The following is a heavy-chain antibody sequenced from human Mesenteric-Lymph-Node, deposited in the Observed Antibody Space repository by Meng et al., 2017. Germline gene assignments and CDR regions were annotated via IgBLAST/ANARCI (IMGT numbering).Heavy chain of an antibody. J-gene: IGHJ4*02. Sequence: GGSLRLSCAASGFTFSIHQMHWVRQAPGKGLEWVAVISFDETNKFYADSVKGRFTISRDNAKNSLYLQMNSLRAEDMALYYCAKEVGTLRDILTGPFDYWGQGTLVTVSS. CDR2: ISFDETNK. CDR1: GFTFSIHQ. D-gene: IGHD3-9*01. V-gene: IGHV3-30*18. CDR3: AKEVGTLRDILTGPFDY.